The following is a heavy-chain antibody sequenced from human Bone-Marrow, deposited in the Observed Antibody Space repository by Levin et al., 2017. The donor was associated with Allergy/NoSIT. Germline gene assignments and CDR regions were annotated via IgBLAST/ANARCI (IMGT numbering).Heavy chain of an antibody. J-gene: IGHJ6*02. CDR1: GGSISSDDHY. Sequence: SETLSLTCSVSGGSISSDDHYWSWVRQPPGKGLEWIGYIRHSGTTYYNPSLKRRLRISVDTSKSQFSLKVYSTTAADTAVYYCARAGWSYGFDVWGPGTTVTVSS. D-gene: IGHD2-15*01. CDR2: IRHSGTT. V-gene: IGHV4-30-4*08. CDR3: ARAGWSYGFDV.